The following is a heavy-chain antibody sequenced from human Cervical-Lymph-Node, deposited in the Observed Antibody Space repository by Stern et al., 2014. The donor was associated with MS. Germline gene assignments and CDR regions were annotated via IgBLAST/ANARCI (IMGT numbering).Heavy chain of an antibody. V-gene: IGHV3-21*01. CDR2: ISAGSTSI. J-gene: IGHJ4*02. CDR1: GFTFSAYN. Sequence: EMQLVESGGGLVKPGGSLRLSCAASGFTFSAYNMNWVRQAPGKGLEWVSSISAGSTSIFYSDSVKGRFTVSRDNAKNSLFLQLNSLTAEDTAVYYCASWVSVFGVITFDNWGQGTPVTVSS. D-gene: IGHD3-3*01. CDR3: ASWVSVFGVITFDN.